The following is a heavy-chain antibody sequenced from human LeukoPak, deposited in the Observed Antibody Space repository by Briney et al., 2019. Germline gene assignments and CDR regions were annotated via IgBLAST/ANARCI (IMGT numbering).Heavy chain of an antibody. J-gene: IGHJ6*03. CDR1: GFTFSSYS. D-gene: IGHD6-13*01. Sequence: GGPLRLSCAASGFTFSSYSMNWVRQAPGKGLEWVSSISCSSSYIYYADSVKGRFTISRGNAKNSLYLQMNSLRAEDTAVYYCARASRIAAAGTDYYYYYMDVWGKGTTVTVSS. CDR3: ARASRIAAAGTDYYYYYMDV. CDR2: ISCSSSYI. V-gene: IGHV3-21*01.